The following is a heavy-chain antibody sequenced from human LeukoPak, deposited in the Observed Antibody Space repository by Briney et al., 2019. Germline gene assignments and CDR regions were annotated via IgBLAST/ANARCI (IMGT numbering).Heavy chain of an antibody. CDR1: GGSISSYY. CDR2: IYTSGST. J-gene: IGHJ5*02. D-gene: IGHD2-2*01. V-gene: IGHV4-4*07. Sequence: PSETLSLTCTVSGGSISSYYWSWIRQPAGKGLEWIGRIYTSGSTNYNPSLKSRVTMSVDTSKNQFSLKLSSVTAADTAVYYCARNARYCSSTSCYPMDWFDPWGQGTLVTVSS. CDR3: ARNARYCSSTSCYPMDWFDP.